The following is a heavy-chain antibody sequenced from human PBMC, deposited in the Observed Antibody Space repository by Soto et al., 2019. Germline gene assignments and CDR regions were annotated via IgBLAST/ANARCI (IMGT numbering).Heavy chain of an antibody. V-gene: IGHV1-69*02. Sequence: QVKLVQSGAEVKKPGSSVKVSCKASGGTFGTYTISWVRQAPGQGLEWMGRIIPYLDITDYAQKFQGRFTSAADKSTTTAYMELNSRRSEDTAVYFCARDTTYWGQGTLVTVSS. CDR3: ARDTTY. CDR2: IIPYLDIT. CDR1: GGTFGTYT. J-gene: IGHJ4*02. D-gene: IGHD5-18*01.